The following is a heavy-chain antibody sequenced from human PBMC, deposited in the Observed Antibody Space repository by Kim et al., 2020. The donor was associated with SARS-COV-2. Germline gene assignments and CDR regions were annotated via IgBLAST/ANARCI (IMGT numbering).Heavy chain of an antibody. CDR3: THPTQGYGDYSEWYFDL. V-gene: IGHV3-49*03. D-gene: IGHD4-17*01. J-gene: IGHJ2*01. CDR1: GFTFGDYG. Sequence: GGSLRLSCKGSGFTFGDYGMNWFRQAPGKGLEWVGFIRSKAYGGTTEYAASVEGRFTISRDDSKSVAYLQMNSLKTEDTAVYYCTHPTQGYGDYSEWYFDLWGRGTLVSVAA. CDR2: IRSKAYGGTT.